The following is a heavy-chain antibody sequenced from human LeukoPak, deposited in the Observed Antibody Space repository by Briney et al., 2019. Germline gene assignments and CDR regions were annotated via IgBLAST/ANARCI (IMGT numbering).Heavy chain of an antibody. CDR1: GGSISSYY. Sequence: SETLSLTCTVSGGSISSYYWSWIRQPAGKGLEWIGRIYTSGSTNYNPSLKSRVTISVDKSKNQFSLKLSSVTAADTAVCYCARDIYYDSSEDAFDIWGQGTMVTVSS. CDR3: ARDIYYDSSEDAFDI. CDR2: IYTSGST. V-gene: IGHV4-4*07. J-gene: IGHJ3*02. D-gene: IGHD3-22*01.